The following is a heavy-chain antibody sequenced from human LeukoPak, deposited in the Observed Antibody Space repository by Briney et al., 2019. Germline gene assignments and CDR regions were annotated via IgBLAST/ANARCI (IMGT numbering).Heavy chain of an antibody. Sequence: GGSLRLSCAASGFTFSSYGMHWVRQAPGKGLEWVAVISYDGSNKYYADSVKGRFTISRDNSKNTLYLQMNSLRAEDTAVYYCAMRGIAAAGDYWGQGTLVTVPS. V-gene: IGHV3-30*03. CDR3: AMRGIAAAGDY. D-gene: IGHD6-13*01. CDR1: GFTFSSYG. J-gene: IGHJ4*02. CDR2: ISYDGSNK.